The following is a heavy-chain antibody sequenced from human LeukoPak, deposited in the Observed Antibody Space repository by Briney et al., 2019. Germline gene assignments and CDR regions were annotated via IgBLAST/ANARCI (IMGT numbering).Heavy chain of an antibody. Sequence: ASVKVSCKASGGTFSSYAISWVRQAPGQGLEWMGGIIPIFGTANYAQKFQGRVTITADESTSTAYMELSSLRSEDTAVYYCARANYYDSSGFGNWFDPWGQGTLVTVSS. J-gene: IGHJ5*02. CDR3: ARANYYDSSGFGNWFDP. V-gene: IGHV1-69*13. D-gene: IGHD3-22*01. CDR1: GGTFSSYA. CDR2: IIPIFGTA.